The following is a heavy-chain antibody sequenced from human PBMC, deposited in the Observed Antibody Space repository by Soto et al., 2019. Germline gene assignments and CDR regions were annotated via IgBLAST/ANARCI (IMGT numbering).Heavy chain of an antibody. Sequence: PGGSLRLSCAASGFTFSSYKMIWVRQAPGKGLEWVSSISSTSSYIYYADSVRGRFTISRDNSKNSLFLQMNSLRAEDTAVYYCAREKEAAAGMVDFDYWGQGTLVTGSS. D-gene: IGHD6-13*01. J-gene: IGHJ4*02. CDR2: ISSTSSYI. V-gene: IGHV3-21*01. CDR3: AREKEAAAGMVDFDY. CDR1: GFTFSSYK.